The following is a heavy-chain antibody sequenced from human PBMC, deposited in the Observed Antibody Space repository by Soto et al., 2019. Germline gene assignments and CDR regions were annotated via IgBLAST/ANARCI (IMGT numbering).Heavy chain of an antibody. CDR1: GGSITIGDYY. D-gene: IGHD1-26*01. Sequence: QVHLQESGPGLVKPSQTLSLTCTVSGGSITIGDYYWNWIRQPPGKGLEWIGYIYKCGSAYYNPSLKSRVTISMDTSKNQFSLKLNSVTAADTAGYYWVREGRELFDSWGQGTLVTVSS. J-gene: IGHJ4*02. CDR2: IYKCGSA. CDR3: VREGRELFDS. V-gene: IGHV4-30-4*01.